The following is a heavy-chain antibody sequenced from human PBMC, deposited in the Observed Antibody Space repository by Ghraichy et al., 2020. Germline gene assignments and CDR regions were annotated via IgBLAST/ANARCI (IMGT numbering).Heavy chain of an antibody. CDR1: GFAFSGSA. J-gene: IGHJ4*02. CDR3: TWTQGGFIAAAGSFDY. D-gene: IGHD6-13*01. Sequence: GGSLRLSCAASGFAFSGSAIHWVRQASGKGLEWVGRIRSKVNTYATAYAASMRGRFTISRDDSKNTAYLQMNSLKTEDTAVYYCTWTQGGFIAAAGSFDYWGQGTLVTVSS. V-gene: IGHV3-73*01. CDR2: IRSKVNTYAT.